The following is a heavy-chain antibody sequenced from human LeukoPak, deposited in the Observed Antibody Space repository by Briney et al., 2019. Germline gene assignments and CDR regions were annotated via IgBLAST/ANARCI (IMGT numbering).Heavy chain of an antibody. CDR1: GFTFSDYY. CDR2: ISSSGSTI. Sequence: GGSLRLSCAASGFTFSDYYMSWIRQAPGKGLEWVSYISSSGSTIYYADSVKGRFTISRDNAKNSLYLQMNSLRAEDTAVYYCARERYFDWLLPPPFDYWGQGTLVTVSS. CDR3: ARERYFDWLLPPPFDY. D-gene: IGHD3-9*01. V-gene: IGHV3-11*01. J-gene: IGHJ4*02.